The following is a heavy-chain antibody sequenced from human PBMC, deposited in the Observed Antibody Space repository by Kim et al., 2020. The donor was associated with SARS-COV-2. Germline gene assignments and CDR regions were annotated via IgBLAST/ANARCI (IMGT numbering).Heavy chain of an antibody. CDR1: GFTVSSNY. CDR3: ARSRSGSYVKYKHCFDY. D-gene: IGHD3-10*01. Sequence: GGSLRLSCAASGFTVSSNYMSWVRQAPGKGLEWVSVIYSGGSTYYADSVKVRFTISRDNSKNTLYLQMNSLRAEDKSVYYCARSRSGSYVKYKHCFDYWGQGTLVTVSS. J-gene: IGHJ4*02. V-gene: IGHV3-66*02. CDR2: IYSGGST.